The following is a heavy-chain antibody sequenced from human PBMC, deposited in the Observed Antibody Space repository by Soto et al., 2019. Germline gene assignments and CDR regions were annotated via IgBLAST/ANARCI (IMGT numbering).Heavy chain of an antibody. D-gene: IGHD6-6*01. CDR2: ISAYNGNT. CDR1: GYTFTSYG. V-gene: IGHV1-18*04. Sequence: ASVKVSCKASGYTFTSYGISWVRQAPGQGLEWMGWISAYNGNTNYAQKLQGRVTMTTDTSTGTAYMELRSLRSDDTAVYYCARDWVEYSSSSTYYGMDVWGQGTTVTVSS. J-gene: IGHJ6*02. CDR3: ARDWVEYSSSSTYYGMDV.